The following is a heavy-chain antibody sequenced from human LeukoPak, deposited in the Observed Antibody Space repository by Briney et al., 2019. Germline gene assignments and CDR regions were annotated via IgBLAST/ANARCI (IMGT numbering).Heavy chain of an antibody. CDR3: AKISVAGVLYTRGAFDI. D-gene: IGHD6-19*01. V-gene: IGHV3-23*01. CDR1: GFTFSSYA. J-gene: IGHJ3*02. Sequence: GGSLRLSCAASGFTFSSYAMSWVRQAPGKGLEWVSAISGSGGSTYYADSVKGRFTISRDNSKNTLYLQMNSLRAEDTAVYYCAKISVAGVLYTRGAFDIWGQGTMVTVSS. CDR2: ISGSGGST.